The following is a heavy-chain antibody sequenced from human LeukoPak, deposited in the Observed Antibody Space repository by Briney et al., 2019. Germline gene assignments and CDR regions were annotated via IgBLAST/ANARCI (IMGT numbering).Heavy chain of an antibody. V-gene: IGHV1-2*02. CDR2: INPNSGGT. Sequence: ASVKVSCKASGGTFSSYAISWVRQAPGQGLEWMGWINPNSGGTNYAQKFQGRVTMTRDTSISTAYMELSRLRSDDTAVYYCARSYYDSSAPFDYWGQGTLVTVSS. CDR3: ARSYYDSSAPFDY. CDR1: GGTFSSYA. J-gene: IGHJ4*02. D-gene: IGHD3-22*01.